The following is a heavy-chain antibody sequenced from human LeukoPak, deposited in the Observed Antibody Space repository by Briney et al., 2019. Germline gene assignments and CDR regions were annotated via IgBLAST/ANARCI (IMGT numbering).Heavy chain of an antibody. D-gene: IGHD2-8*01. CDR2: IYPGDSDT. Sequence: GESLKISCKGSGYSFTSYWIGWVRQMPGKGLEWMGIIYPGDSDTRYSPSFQGQVTILADKSISTAYLQWSSLKASDTAMYYCARHTAGYCTNGVCPGPFDYWGQGTLVTVSS. V-gene: IGHV5-51*01. J-gene: IGHJ4*02. CDR1: GYSFTSYW. CDR3: ARHTAGYCTNGVCPGPFDY.